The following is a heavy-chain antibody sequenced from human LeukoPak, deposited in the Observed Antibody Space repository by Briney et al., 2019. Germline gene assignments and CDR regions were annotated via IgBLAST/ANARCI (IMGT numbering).Heavy chain of an antibody. Sequence: GASVKVSCKASGYTFTSYAMHWVRQAPGQRLEWMGWINAGNGNTKYSQKFQGRVTMTTDTSTSTAYMELRSLRSDDTAVYYCARDTVGAAVAPIGYWGQGTLVTVSS. CDR2: INAGNGNT. V-gene: IGHV1-3*01. D-gene: IGHD6-19*01. CDR3: ARDTVGAAVAPIGY. CDR1: GYTFTSYA. J-gene: IGHJ4*02.